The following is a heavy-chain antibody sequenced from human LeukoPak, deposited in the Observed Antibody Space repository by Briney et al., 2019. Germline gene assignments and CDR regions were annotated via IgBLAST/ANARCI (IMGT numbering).Heavy chain of an antibody. CDR3: ASVVGNCSGGSCYGWFDP. Sequence: PGGSLRLSCVASGFTFSDYYMSWIRQAPGKGLECVSYISSSSSLTNFADSVKGRFTISRDNAKKSLYLQMNSLRAEDTALYYCASVVGNCSGGSCYGWFDPWGQGTLVTVSS. J-gene: IGHJ5*02. D-gene: IGHD2-15*01. V-gene: IGHV3-11*03. CDR1: GFTFSDYY. CDR2: ISSSSSLT.